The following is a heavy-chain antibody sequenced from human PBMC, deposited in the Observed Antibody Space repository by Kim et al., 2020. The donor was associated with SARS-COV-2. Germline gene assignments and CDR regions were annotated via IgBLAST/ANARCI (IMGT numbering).Heavy chain of an antibody. CDR3: AKDGEWLVPTGVDY. Sequence: GGSLRLSCAASGFTFSSYGMHWVRQAPGKGLEWVAVISYDGSNKYYADSVKGRFTISRDNSKNTLYLQMNSLRAEDTAVYYCAKDGEWLVPTGVDYWGQGTLVTVSS. CDR1: GFTFSSYG. CDR2: ISYDGSNK. J-gene: IGHJ4*02. V-gene: IGHV3-30*18. D-gene: IGHD6-19*01.